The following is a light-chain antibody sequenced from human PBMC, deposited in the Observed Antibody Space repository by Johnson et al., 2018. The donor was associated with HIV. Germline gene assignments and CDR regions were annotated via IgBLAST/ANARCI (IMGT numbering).Light chain of an antibody. CDR3: GTWDSSLRIGF. J-gene: IGLJ1*01. Sequence: QSVLTQPPSVSAAPGQKVTISCSGSSSNIGNNYVSWYQQLPGTAPKLLIYENNKRPSGIPDRFSGPKSGTSATLGITGLQTGDEADYYCGTWDSSLRIGFFETWTKVTVL. CDR2: ENN. V-gene: IGLV1-51*02. CDR1: SSNIGNNY.